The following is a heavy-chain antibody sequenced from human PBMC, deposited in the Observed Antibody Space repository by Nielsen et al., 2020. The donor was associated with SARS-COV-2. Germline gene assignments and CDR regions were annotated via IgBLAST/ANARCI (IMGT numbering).Heavy chain of an antibody. CDR2: ISSSSSYI. V-gene: IGHV3-21*01. J-gene: IGHJ6*02. CDR3: ARELIANYGMDV. Sequence: GGSLRLSCAASGFTFSSYSMNWVRQAPGRGLEWVSSISSSSSYIYYADSVKGRFTISRDNSKNTLYLQMNSLRAEDTAVYYCARELIANYGMDVWGQGTTVTVSS. D-gene: IGHD3-16*01. CDR1: GFTFSSYS.